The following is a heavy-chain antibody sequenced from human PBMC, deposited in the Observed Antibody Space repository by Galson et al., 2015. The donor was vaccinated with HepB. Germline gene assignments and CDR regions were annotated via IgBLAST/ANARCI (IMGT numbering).Heavy chain of an antibody. J-gene: IGHJ6*02. V-gene: IGHV4-39*01. CDR1: GGSISSSSYY. Sequence: SETLSLTCTVSGGSISSSSYYWGWIRQPPGKGLEWIGSIYYSGSTYYNPSLKSRVTISVDTSKNQFSLKLSSVTAADTAVYYCARQTARVRHYYYYGMDVWGQGTTVTVSS. CDR3: ARQTARVRHYYYYGMDV. CDR2: IYYSGST.